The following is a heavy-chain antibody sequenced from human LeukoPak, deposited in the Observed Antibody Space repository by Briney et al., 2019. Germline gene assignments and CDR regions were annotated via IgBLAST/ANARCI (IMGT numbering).Heavy chain of an antibody. J-gene: IGHJ4*02. CDR2: INPNSGGT. CDR1: GYTFTSYD. CDR3: ARARASGSYGTFDY. Sequence: ASVKVSCKASGYTFTSYDINWVRQATGQGLEWMGWINPNSGGTKYAQKFQGRVTMTRDTSISTAYMELSRLRSDDTAVYYCARARASGSYGTFDYWGQGTLVTVSS. V-gene: IGHV1-2*02. D-gene: IGHD1-26*01.